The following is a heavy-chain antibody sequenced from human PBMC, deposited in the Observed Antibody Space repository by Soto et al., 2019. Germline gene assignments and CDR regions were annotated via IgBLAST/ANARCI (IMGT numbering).Heavy chain of an antibody. CDR3: ARPYWGSRITTCYGY. D-gene: IGHD2-2*01. CDR2: INAGNGNT. CDR1: GYTFISYT. J-gene: IGHJ4*02. V-gene: IGHV1-3*01. Sequence: ASVKVSCKASGYTFISYTMHWVRQAPGQRLEWMGWINAGNGNTEYSQKFQGRVTFTRDTSASTAYMELSSLRSEDTAVYYCARPYWGSRITTCYGYWGQGTQVTVSS.